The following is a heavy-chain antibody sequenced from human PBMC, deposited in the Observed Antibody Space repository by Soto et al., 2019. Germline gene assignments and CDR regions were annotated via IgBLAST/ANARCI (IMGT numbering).Heavy chain of an antibody. J-gene: IGHJ6*02. CDR3: ARGIQHRYGMDV. V-gene: IGHV3-74*01. CDR2: INADGTST. CDR1: GFTFSNHW. D-gene: IGHD5-18*01. Sequence: PGGSLRLSCAAAGFTFSNHWMHWVRQAPGKGLVWVSRINADGTSTFYADSVKGRFAISRDNAKNTVYLQVSSLRGEDTAVYFCARGIQHRYGMDVWGQGTTVTVSS.